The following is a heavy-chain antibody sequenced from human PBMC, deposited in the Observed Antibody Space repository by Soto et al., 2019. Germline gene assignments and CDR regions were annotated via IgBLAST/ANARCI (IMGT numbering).Heavy chain of an antibody. V-gene: IGHV3-53*01. CDR3: TSGVVPINH. J-gene: IGHJ4*02. Sequence: PGGSLRLSCAASGFTVSSNYMTWVRQAPGKGLEWVSVLYSGGSAYYADSVRGRFSISRDNPKNTLYLQMDTLRAEATAFYYCTSGVVPINHWGQGTLVTVSS. D-gene: IGHD3-16*01. CDR2: LYSGGSA. CDR1: GFTVSSNY.